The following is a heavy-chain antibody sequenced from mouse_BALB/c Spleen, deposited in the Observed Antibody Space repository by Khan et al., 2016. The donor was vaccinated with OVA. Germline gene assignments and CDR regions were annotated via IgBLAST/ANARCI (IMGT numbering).Heavy chain of an antibody. V-gene: IGHV2-9*02. CDR3: ARAFYNGAWFAY. CDR1: GFSLSNYG. CDR2: IWAGGST. J-gene: IGHJ3*01. Sequence: QVQLKDSGPGLVAPSQTLSITCTVSGFSLSNYGVHWVRQPPGKGLEWLGVIWAGGSTNHNSALMSRLSISKDDSKSQVFLKMNSLQTDDTAMYYCARAFYNGAWFAYWGQGTLVTVSA. D-gene: IGHD1-3*01.